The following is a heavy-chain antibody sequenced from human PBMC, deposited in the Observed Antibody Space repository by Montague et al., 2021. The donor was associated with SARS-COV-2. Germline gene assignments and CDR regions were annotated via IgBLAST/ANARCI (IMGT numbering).Heavy chain of an antibody. CDR2: LYSGGDT. D-gene: IGHD3-10*01. Sequence: SLRLSCAASEFPISANYMNWVRQAPGKGLEWVSVLYSGGDTYYADSVKGRFTISRDNSKNTLYLQMNTLRADDTAVYYCTRGRGYTAPIDDWGQGTLVTVSS. CDR3: TRGRGYTAPIDD. J-gene: IGHJ4*02. CDR1: EFPISANY. V-gene: IGHV3-53*01.